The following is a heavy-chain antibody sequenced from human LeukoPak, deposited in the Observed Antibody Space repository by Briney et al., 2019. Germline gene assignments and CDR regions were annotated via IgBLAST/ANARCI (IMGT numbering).Heavy chain of an antibody. J-gene: IGHJ4*02. D-gene: IGHD3-16*01. Sequence: SETLSLTCTVSGGSLSSYYWSWIRQPPGKGLEWIGYIYYSGSTNYNPSLKSRVTISVDTSKNQFSPKLSSVTAADTAVYYSARDLMLYYFDFWGERTMVTVSS. CDR2: IYYSGST. V-gene: IGHV4-59*01. CDR1: GGSLSSYY. CDR3: ARDLMLYYFDF.